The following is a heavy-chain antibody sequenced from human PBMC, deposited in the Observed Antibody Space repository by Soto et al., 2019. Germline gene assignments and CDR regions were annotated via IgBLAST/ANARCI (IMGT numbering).Heavy chain of an antibody. V-gene: IGHV6-1*01. CDR3: AKSRRTYSSSCYDY. J-gene: IGHJ4*02. D-gene: IGHD6-13*01. Sequence: PSQTLSLTCAISGDSVSSNSAAWNWIRQSPSRGLEWLGRTYYRSKWYTDYAVSVKSRITINTDTSKNQFSLQLNSVTPEDTAVYYVAKSRRTYSSSCYDYWGQGTQVTVSS. CDR1: GDSVSSNSAA. CDR2: TYYRSKWYT.